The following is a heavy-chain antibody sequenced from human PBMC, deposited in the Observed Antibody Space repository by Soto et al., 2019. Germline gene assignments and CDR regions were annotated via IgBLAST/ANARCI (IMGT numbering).Heavy chain of an antibody. CDR2: INPSGGST. J-gene: IGHJ6*02. CDR1: GYTFTSYY. D-gene: IGHD1-1*01. V-gene: IGHV1-46*01. CDR3: ARVQYATTHYYYYYGMDV. Sequence: ASVKVSCKASGYTFTSYYMHWVRQAPGQGLEWMGIINPSGGSTSYAQKFKGRVTMTRDTSTSTVYMELSSLRSEDTALYYCARVQYATTHYYYYYGMDVWGQGTTVTVSS.